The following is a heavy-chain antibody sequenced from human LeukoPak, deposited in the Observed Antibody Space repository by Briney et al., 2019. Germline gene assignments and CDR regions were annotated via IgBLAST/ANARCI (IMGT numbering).Heavy chain of an antibody. CDR1: GYTFTGYY. V-gene: IGHV1-2*02. CDR3: ARGVGLWFGGPGAEYFQR. CDR2: IHPNSGGT. J-gene: IGHJ1*01. D-gene: IGHD3-10*01. Sequence: ASVKVSCKASGYTFTGYYIHWVRQAPGQGLEWMGWIHPNSGGTNYAQKFQGRVTMTRDTSISTAYMELSRLRSDDTAVYYCARGVGLWFGGPGAEYFQRWGQGTLVTVSS.